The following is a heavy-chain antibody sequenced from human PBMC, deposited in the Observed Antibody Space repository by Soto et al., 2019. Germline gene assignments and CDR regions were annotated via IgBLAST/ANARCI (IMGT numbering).Heavy chain of an antibody. Sequence: SETLSLTCTVSGGSISSYYWSWIRQPPGKGLEWIGYIYYSGSTNYNPSLKSRVTISVDTSKNQFSLKLSSVTAADTAVHYCARDSPSRYDILTGPPDYWGQGTLVTVSS. J-gene: IGHJ4*02. CDR2: IYYSGST. CDR3: ARDSPSRYDILTGPPDY. V-gene: IGHV4-59*01. CDR1: GGSISSYY. D-gene: IGHD3-9*01.